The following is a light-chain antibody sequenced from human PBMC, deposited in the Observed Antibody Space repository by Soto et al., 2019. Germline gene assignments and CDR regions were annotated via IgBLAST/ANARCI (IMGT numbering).Light chain of an antibody. CDR2: AAS. CDR1: QSVTSSS. CDR3: HQYDSSPT. J-gene: IGKJ5*01. Sequence: EIVVSQSPGALSLSLGERATLSCRASQSVTSSSFSWYQQKPGQAPRLLIYAASSRATGISDRFSGSGSGTDFTLTISRLEPGDFAVYYCHQYDSSPTFGQGTRLEIK. V-gene: IGKV3-20*01.